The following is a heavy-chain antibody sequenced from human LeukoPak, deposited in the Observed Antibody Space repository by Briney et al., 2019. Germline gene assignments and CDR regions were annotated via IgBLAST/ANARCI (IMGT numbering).Heavy chain of an antibody. CDR2: IKEDGSEE. V-gene: IGHV3-7*03. CDR3: ASQANYDFWSAIDY. D-gene: IGHD3-3*01. Sequence: GGSLRLSCAASGFTFDSYWMSWVRQAPGKGLEWVANIKEDGSEEYYVDSVKGRFTISRDNAKNSLHLQMNSLRAEDTAVYYCASQANYDFWSAIDYWGQGTLVTVSS. CDR1: GFTFDSYW. J-gene: IGHJ4*02.